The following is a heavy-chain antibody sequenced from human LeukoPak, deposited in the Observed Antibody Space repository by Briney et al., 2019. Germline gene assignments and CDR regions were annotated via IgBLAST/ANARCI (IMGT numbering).Heavy chain of an antibody. V-gene: IGHV3-48*01. J-gene: IGHJ4*02. CDR2: ISSSSSNI. CDR1: GFTFSSYS. Sequence: GGSLRLSCAASGFTFSSYSMNWVRQAPGKGLEWVSYISSSSSNIYYADSVKGRFTISRDNAKNSLFLHMNSLRAEDTAVYSCAKGYYGSGSYGWFDYWGQGTLVTVSS. CDR3: AKGYYGSGSYGWFDY. D-gene: IGHD3-10*01.